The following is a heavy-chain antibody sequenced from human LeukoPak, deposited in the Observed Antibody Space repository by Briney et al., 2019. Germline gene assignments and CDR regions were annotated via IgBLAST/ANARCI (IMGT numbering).Heavy chain of an antibody. CDR2: ISNGGDYT. D-gene: IGHD3-10*01. V-gene: IGHV3-23*01. Sequence: GGSLRLSCAASGFTFSSYAMTWVRQAPGKGLEWVSSISNGGDYTYYVDSVKGRFTISRDNSKNTLYLQMNSLRAEDTAVYYCARDGGPTYYYGSGSPSWGQGTLVTVSS. CDR3: ARDGGPTYYYGSGSPS. CDR1: GFTFSSYA. J-gene: IGHJ4*02.